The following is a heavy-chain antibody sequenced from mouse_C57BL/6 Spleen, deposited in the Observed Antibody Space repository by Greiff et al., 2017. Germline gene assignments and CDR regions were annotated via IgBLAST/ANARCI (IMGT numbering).Heavy chain of an antibody. Sequence: EVQLQQSGPELVKPGASVKISCKASGYTFTDYYMNWVKQSHGKSLEWIGDINPNNGGTSYNQKFTGKATLTVDKSSSTAYMEIRSLTSEDSAVYYCARARDLLRYDWYFDVWGTGTTVTVSS. V-gene: IGHV1-26*01. J-gene: IGHJ1*03. CDR3: ARARDLLRYDWYFDV. D-gene: IGHD1-1*01. CDR2: INPNNGGT. CDR1: GYTFTDYY.